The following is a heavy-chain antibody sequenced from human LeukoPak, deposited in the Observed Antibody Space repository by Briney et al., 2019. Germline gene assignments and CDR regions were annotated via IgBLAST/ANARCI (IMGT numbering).Heavy chain of an antibody. CDR1: GFTFSNYE. V-gene: IGHV3-48*03. CDR3: ARDDYDSSTPYYFDY. D-gene: IGHD3-22*01. CDR2: ISSSDRTISGSTI. J-gene: IGHJ4*02. Sequence: GGSLRLSCAASGFTFSNYEMIWVRQAPGKGLEWVAYISSSDRTISGSTIYYADSVKGRFTISRDNAKNSLYLQMNSLRAEDTAVYYCARDDYDSSTPYYFDYWGQGTLVTVSS.